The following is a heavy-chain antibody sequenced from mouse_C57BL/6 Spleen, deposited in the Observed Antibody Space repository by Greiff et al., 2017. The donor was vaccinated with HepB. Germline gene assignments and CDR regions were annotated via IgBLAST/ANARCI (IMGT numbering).Heavy chain of an antibody. CDR2: INPNNGGT. D-gene: IGHD1-1*01. Sequence: EVQLQQSGPELVKPGASVKISCKASGYTFTDYYMNWVKQSHGKSLEWIGDINPNNGGTSYNQKFKGKATLTVDKSSSTAYMELRSLTSEDSAVYYCASYYGSSYYYFDYWGQGTTLTVSS. CDR1: GYTFTDYY. J-gene: IGHJ2*01. V-gene: IGHV1-26*01. CDR3: ASYYGSSYYYFDY.